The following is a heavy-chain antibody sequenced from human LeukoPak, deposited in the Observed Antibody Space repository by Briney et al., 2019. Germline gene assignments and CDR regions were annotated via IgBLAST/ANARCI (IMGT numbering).Heavy chain of an antibody. Sequence: SETLSLTCTVSGGSISNYYWSWIRQPAGKGLEWIGRIYTSGSTNYNPSLKSRVTMSVDTSKNQFSLRLSSVTAADTAAYYCARDRAYGDHYFDYWGQGTLVTVSS. V-gene: IGHV4-4*07. CDR1: GGSISNYY. J-gene: IGHJ4*02. D-gene: IGHD4-17*01. CDR3: ARDRAYGDHYFDY. CDR2: IYTSGST.